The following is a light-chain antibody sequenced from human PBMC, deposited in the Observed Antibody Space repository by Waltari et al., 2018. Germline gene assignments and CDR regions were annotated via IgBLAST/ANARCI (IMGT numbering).Light chain of an antibody. CDR2: TAS. V-gene: IGKV1-39*01. CDR1: QSIGKS. CDR3: QQSYTSPPYT. Sequence: DTHMTQSPSSLSASVGDRVTVTCRASQSIGKSLNWYQQKSGQAPKLLIYTASTLQSGVPSRFSGSGSGTDFTLTISSLQPEDFATYYCQQSYTSPPYTFGQGTKLEI. J-gene: IGKJ2*01.